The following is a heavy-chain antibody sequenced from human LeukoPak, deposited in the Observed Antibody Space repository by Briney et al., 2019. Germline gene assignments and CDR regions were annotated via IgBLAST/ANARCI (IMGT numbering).Heavy chain of an antibody. J-gene: IGHJ4*02. CDR3: AKDGGDGSGSYPDY. Sequence: PGRSLRLSCAASGFTFGSYGMHWVRQAPGKGLEWVAVISYDGSNKYHADSVKGRFTISRDNSKNTLYLQMNSLRAEDTAVYYCAKDGGDGSGSYPDYWGQGTLVTVSS. CDR2: ISYDGSNK. D-gene: IGHD3-10*01. V-gene: IGHV3-30*18. CDR1: GFTFGSYG.